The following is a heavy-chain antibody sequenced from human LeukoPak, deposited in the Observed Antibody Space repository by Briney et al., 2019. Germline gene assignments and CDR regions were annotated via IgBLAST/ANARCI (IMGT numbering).Heavy chain of an antibody. CDR3: AKTPRYDFWSGYWGDAFDI. D-gene: IGHD3-3*01. CDR1: GFTFSSYG. Sequence: GGSLRLSCAASGFTFSSYGMHWVRQAPGKGLEWVAFIRYDGSNKYYADSVKGRFTISRDNSKSTLYLQMNSLRAEDTAVYYCAKTPRYDFWSGYWGDAFDIWGQGTMVTVSS. V-gene: IGHV3-30*02. J-gene: IGHJ3*02. CDR2: IRYDGSNK.